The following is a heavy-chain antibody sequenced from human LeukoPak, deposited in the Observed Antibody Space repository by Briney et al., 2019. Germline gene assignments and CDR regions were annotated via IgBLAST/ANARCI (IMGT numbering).Heavy chain of an antibody. J-gene: IGHJ4*02. Sequence: PGGSLRLSCGASGFTFSNYGMHWVRQAPGKGLEWVSYITSSSSTIYYADSVKGRFTISRDNAKNSLYLQMNSLRDEDTAVYYCARGVWYDYWGQGTLVTVSS. V-gene: IGHV3-48*02. CDR2: ITSSSSTI. D-gene: IGHD6-19*01. CDR3: ARGVWYDY. CDR1: GFTFSNYG.